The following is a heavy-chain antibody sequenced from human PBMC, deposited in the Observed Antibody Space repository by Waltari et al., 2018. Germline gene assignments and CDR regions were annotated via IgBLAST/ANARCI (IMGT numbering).Heavy chain of an antibody. V-gene: IGHV3-9*01. CDR1: GFSLEHYA. CDR3: AKGNSAWYADY. Sequence: EVQLVESGGGLVQHGRSLRLSCAASGFSLEHYAMHWVRQAPGKGLEWVSSISSNGGSIGYADSVRGRFTISRDNAKSSLYLEMNSLRGEDTALYYCAKGNSAWYADYWGQGTLVTVSS. D-gene: IGHD6-19*01. J-gene: IGHJ4*02. CDR2: ISSNGGSI.